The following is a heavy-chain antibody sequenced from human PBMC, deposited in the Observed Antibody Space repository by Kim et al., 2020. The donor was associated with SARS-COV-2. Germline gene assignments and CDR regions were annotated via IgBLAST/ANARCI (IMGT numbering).Heavy chain of an antibody. V-gene: IGHV3-74*01. CDR3: ARLPPGSSGWFQD. D-gene: IGHD6-19*01. Sequence: GGSLRLSCAASGFTFSTYWMHWVRQAPGKGLVWVSRINSDGSSTSYADSVKGRFTISRDNAKKTLYLQMNSLRAEDTAVYYCARLPPGSSGWFQDWGQGTLVTVSS. CDR1: GFTFSTYW. CDR2: INSDGSST. J-gene: IGHJ4*02.